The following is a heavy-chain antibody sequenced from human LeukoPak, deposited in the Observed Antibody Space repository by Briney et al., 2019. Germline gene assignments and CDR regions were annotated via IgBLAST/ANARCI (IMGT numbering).Heavy chain of an antibody. D-gene: IGHD3-22*01. CDR3: ARHLDDSSGYYYRAMYYFDY. J-gene: IGHJ4*02. CDR2: VSPGDSDT. CDR1: GYSFTTYR. V-gene: IGHV5-51*01. Sequence: GESLKISCKGSGYSFTTYRIGWVRQMPGKGLEWMGVVSPGDSDTRYSPSFQGQVTISADKSISTAYLQWSSLKASDTAMYYCARHLDDSSGYYYRAMYYFDYWGQGTLVTVSS.